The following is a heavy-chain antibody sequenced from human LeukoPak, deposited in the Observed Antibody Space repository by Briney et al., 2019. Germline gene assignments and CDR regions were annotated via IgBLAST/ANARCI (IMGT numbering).Heavy chain of an antibody. D-gene: IGHD2-2*01. CDR2: IGSSSSYI. CDR1: GFTFSNDN. V-gene: IGHV3-21*01. CDR3: ARDRCSSTSCYPNWFDP. J-gene: IGHJ5*02. Sequence: PGGSLRLSCAASGFTFSNDNMNWVRQAPGKGLEWVSSIGSSSSYIYYADSVKGRFTISRDNAKSSHYLQMNSLRAEDTAVYYCARDRCSSTSCYPNWFDPWGQGTLVTVSS.